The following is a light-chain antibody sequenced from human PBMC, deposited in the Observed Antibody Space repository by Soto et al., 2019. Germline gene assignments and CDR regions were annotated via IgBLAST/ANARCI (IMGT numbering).Light chain of an antibody. V-gene: IGKV3-11*01. Sequence: IALTQSAPTISLSPGVGVTFCCRASQSIASYLAWYQQKPGQSPRLLIYDASNRATGIPARFSGSGSGSDFALTFTSLESEDFAVYYCQQYSNSPLRFGGGTRVDI. CDR2: DAS. J-gene: IGKJ4*01. CDR1: QSIASY. CDR3: QQYSNSPLR.